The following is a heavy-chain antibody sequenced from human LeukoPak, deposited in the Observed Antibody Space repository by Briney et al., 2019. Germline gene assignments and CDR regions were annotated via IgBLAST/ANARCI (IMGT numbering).Heavy chain of an antibody. CDR1: GFSFSSYW. V-gene: IGHV3-74*01. D-gene: IGHD3-22*01. CDR2: IKSDGKT. Sequence: GGSLRLSCAASGFSFSSYWMHWVRQAPGKGLVWVSRIKSDGKTNYADSVKGRFTVSRDNAKNTVSLQMNSLRAEDTGVYYCARAPSEIGGYYPEYFRHWGQGTLVTVSS. J-gene: IGHJ1*01. CDR3: ARAPSEIGGYYPEYFRH.